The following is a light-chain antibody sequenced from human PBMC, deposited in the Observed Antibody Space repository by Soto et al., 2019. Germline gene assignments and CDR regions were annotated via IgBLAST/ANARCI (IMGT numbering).Light chain of an antibody. CDR2: AAS. CDR3: QQYITYSRT. CDR1: QGISSY. J-gene: IGKJ1*01. V-gene: IGKV1D-16*01. Sequence: DTQMTQSPSSVSASVGDRVTITCRASQGISSYLNWYQQKPGKAPKLLIYAASSLQSGVPSRFSGSGSGTEFTLTISSLQPDDFATYYCQQYITYSRTFGQGTKVDIK.